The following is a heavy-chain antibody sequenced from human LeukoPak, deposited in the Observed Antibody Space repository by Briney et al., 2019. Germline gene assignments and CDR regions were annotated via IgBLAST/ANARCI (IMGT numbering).Heavy chain of an antibody. J-gene: IGHJ3*02. V-gene: IGHV4-59*08. CDR1: GGSISSYY. Sequence: PSETLSLTCTVSGGSISSYYWSWIRQPPGKGLEWIGYIYYSGSTNYNPPLKSRVTISVDTSKNQFSLKLSSVTAADTAVYYCARQKAPYAFDIWGQGTMVTVSS. CDR2: IYYSGST. CDR3: ARQKAPYAFDI.